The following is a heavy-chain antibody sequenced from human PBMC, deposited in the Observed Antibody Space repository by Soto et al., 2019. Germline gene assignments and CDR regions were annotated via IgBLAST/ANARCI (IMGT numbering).Heavy chain of an antibody. CDR2: IIPKLGSA. J-gene: IGHJ4*02. V-gene: IGHV1-69*13. Sequence: SVKVSCKASGGGNLRDYRTTWVRRAPGQGLEWMGGIIPKLGSANYAQKFQGRVTVTADESTSTAYMELSSLRSDDTAVYYCAREAGYSSGWYPYWGQGTLVTVSS. CDR1: GGGNLRDYR. D-gene: IGHD6-19*01. CDR3: AREAGYSSGWYPY.